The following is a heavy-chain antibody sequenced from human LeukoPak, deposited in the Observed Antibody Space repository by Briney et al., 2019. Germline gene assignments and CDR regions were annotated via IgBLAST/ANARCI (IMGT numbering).Heavy chain of an antibody. CDR3: AREGYYYDSSGLKCYYGMDV. CDR1: GFTFSNYW. D-gene: IGHD3-22*01. V-gene: IGHV3-74*01. Sequence: GGSLRLSCVASGFTFSNYWMHWVRQAPGKGLVWVSRINSDGTSTSYAGSVKGRFTISRDNAKNTLSLQMNSLRAEDTAVYYCAREGYYYDSSGLKCYYGMDVWGQGTMVTVSS. CDR2: INSDGTST. J-gene: IGHJ6*02.